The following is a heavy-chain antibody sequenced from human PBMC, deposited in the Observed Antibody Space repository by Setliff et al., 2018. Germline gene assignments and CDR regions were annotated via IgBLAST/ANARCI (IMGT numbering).Heavy chain of an antibody. D-gene: IGHD2-15*01. CDR3: ARQSVRGLADNNWFDP. CDR1: GGSISGGGYY. Sequence: SETLSLTCTVSGGSISGGGYYWSWIRRHPRKGLEWIGYIYYSGSTNYTPSLKSRVTMSVDTSKNQFSLKLSSVAAADTALYYCARQSVRGLADNNWFDPWGQGTLVTVS. J-gene: IGHJ5*02. V-gene: IGHV4-61*08. CDR2: IYYSGST.